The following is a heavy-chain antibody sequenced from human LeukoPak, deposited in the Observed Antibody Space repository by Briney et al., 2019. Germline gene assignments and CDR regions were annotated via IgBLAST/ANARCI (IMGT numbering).Heavy chain of an antibody. V-gene: IGHV3-23*01. J-gene: IGHJ4*02. Sequence: PRGSLRLSCAASGFTFSSYAMSWVRQAPGKGLEWVSAISGSGGSTYYADSVTGRFTISRDNSKNTLYLQMNSLRAEDTAVYYCAKHDGYCSGGSCFLFDYWGQGTLVTVSS. CDR1: GFTFSSYA. CDR3: AKHDGYCSGGSCFLFDY. CDR2: ISGSGGST. D-gene: IGHD2-15*01.